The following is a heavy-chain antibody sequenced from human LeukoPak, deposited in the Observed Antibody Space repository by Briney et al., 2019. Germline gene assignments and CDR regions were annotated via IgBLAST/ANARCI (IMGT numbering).Heavy chain of an antibody. J-gene: IGHJ4*02. CDR1: GFTFSSYA. D-gene: IGHD3-10*01. Sequence: GGSLRLSCAASGFTFSSYAMHWVRQAPGKGLEWVAVISYDGSNKYYADSVKGRFTISRDNSKNTLYLQMNSLRAEDTAVYYCARVDGGTGVDYWGQGTLVTVSS. V-gene: IGHV3-30-3*01. CDR2: ISYDGSNK. CDR3: ARVDGGTGVDY.